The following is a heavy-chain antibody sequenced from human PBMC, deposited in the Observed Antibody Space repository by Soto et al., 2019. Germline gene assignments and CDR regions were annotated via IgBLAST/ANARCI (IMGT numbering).Heavy chain of an antibody. D-gene: IGHD6-6*01. Sequence: QVQLVESGGGVVQPGRSLRLSCAASGFTFSSYAMHWVRQAPGKGLEWVAVISYDGSNKYYADSVKGRFTISRDNSKNTLYLQMNSLRAEDTAVYYCARDSWGIPLRGQLVQYWGQGTLVTVSS. CDR3: ARDSWGIPLRGQLVQY. V-gene: IGHV3-30-3*01. CDR1: GFTFSSYA. J-gene: IGHJ4*02. CDR2: ISYDGSNK.